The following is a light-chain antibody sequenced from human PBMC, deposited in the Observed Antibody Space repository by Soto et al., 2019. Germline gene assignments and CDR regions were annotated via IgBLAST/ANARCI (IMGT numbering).Light chain of an antibody. V-gene: IGLV2-23*01. J-gene: IGLJ2*01. CDR1: ISDVGSYDL. CDR2: EGN. CDR3: CSYASSSPHVV. Sequence: QSVLTQPASVSGSPGQSITISCTGTISDVGSYDLVSWYQQHPGKAPKLMIFEGNKRPSGVSNRFSGSKSGNTASLTIAGLQAEDEADYYCCSYASSSPHVVFGGGTQLTVL.